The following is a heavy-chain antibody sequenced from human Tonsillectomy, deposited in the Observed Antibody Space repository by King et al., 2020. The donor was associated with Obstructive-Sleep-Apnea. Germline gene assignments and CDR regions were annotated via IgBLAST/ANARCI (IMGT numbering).Heavy chain of an antibody. CDR1: GFTFSDYA. CDR3: AKDRQARKGYCSGGSCYHDAFDI. D-gene: IGHD2-15*01. Sequence: GQLVQSGGGLVQPGGSLRLSCAASGFTFSDYAFSWVRQAPGKGLEWVSVVTGSGGSTHYADSVKGRFTISSDNSNNTVYLQMNSLRAEDTAVYYCAKDRQARKGYCSGGSCYHDAFDIWGQGTRVTVSS. CDR2: VTGSGGST. J-gene: IGHJ3*02. V-gene: IGHV3-23*04.